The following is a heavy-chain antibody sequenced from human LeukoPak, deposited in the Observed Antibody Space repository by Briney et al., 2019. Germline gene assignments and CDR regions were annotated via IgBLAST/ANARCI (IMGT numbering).Heavy chain of an antibody. CDR1: GFTFSSYN. Sequence: GGSLRLSCAASGFTFSSYNMNWVRQAPGKGLEWVSSISSSSTYIYSADSVKGRFTISRDNTKNSLYLQMNSLRAEDTAVYYCARGSQWNPGIAAAGNFDYWGQGTLVTVSS. CDR3: ARGSQWNPGIAAAGNFDY. CDR2: ISSSSTYI. V-gene: IGHV3-21*01. J-gene: IGHJ4*02. D-gene: IGHD6-13*01.